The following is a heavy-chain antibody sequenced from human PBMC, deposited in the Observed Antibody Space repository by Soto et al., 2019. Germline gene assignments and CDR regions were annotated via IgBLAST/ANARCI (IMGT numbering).Heavy chain of an antibody. CDR3: GSAGSSGLPFFMALRCYG. V-gene: IGHV3-21*01. D-gene: IGHD6-19*01. CDR2: ISSSSSYI. Sequence: GRSLRLSCAASRFTFSRYSMNWVRQAPGKGLEWVSSISSSSSYIYYADSVKGRFTISRDNAKNSLYLQMNSLRAEDTAVYFCGSAGSSGLPFFMALRCYG. CDR1: RFTFSRYS. J-gene: IGHJ6*01.